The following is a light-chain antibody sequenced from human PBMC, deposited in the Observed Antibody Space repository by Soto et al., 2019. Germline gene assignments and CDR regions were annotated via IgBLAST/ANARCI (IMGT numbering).Light chain of an antibody. CDR3: QQYNNWPPDRT. CDR2: GAS. J-gene: IGKJ1*01. Sequence: EIVMTQSPATLSVSPGERATLSCTASQSVSSNLAWYQQKPGPAPRLLIYGASTRATGIPARFSGSGSGTEFALTISSLESEDFAIYFCQQYNNWPPDRTFGQGTKVEIK. V-gene: IGKV3-15*01. CDR1: QSVSSN.